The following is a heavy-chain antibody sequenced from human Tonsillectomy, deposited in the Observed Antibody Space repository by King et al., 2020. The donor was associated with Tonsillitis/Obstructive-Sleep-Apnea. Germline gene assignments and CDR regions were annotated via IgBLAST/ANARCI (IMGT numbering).Heavy chain of an antibody. D-gene: IGHD6-13*01. CDR1: GFTFSSYE. V-gene: IGHV3-48*03. CDR3: ARDGSSSWPRGYFDY. Sequence: VQLVESGGGLVQPGGSLRLSCAASGFTFSSYEMNWVRQTPGKGLEWVSYISISGSTIYYADSVKGRFTISRDNAKNSLYLQMNSLRAEDTAVYYCARDGSSSWPRGYFDYWGQGTLVTVSS. CDR2: ISISGSTI. J-gene: IGHJ4*02.